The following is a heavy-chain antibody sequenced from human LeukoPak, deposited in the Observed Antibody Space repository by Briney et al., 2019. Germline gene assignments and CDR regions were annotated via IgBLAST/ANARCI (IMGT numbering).Heavy chain of an antibody. J-gene: IGHJ6*02. V-gene: IGHV4-59*02. D-gene: IGHD3-10*01. CDR1: GASVSSYY. Sequence: SETLSLTCTVSGASVSSYYWTWIRQPPGKGLEWIGYVHYSGSTNYNPSLRSRVTTSVDTPNNQFSLKLSSVTAADTAVYYCARVISAMVRGVITNYYYYGMDVWGQGTTVTVSS. CDR2: VHYSGST. CDR3: ARVISAMVRGVITNYYYYGMDV.